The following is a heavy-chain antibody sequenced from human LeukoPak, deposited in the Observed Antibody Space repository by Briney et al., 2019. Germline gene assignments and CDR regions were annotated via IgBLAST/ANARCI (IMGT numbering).Heavy chain of an antibody. CDR2: INPNSGGT. CDR1: GYTLTSYG. CDR3: ARDYGNNFDY. D-gene: IGHD4-17*01. J-gene: IGHJ4*02. V-gene: IGHV1-2*02. Sequence: ASVKVSCKASGYTLTSYGISWVRQAPGQGLEWMGWINPNSGGTNYAQKFQGRVTMTRDTSISTAYMELRSLRSDDTAVYYCARDYGNNFDYWGQGTLVTVSS.